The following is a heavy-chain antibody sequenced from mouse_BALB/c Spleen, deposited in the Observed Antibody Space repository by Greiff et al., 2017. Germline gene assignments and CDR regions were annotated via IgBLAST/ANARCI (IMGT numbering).Heavy chain of an antibody. J-gene: IGHJ3*01. Sequence: EVHLVESGGGLVQPGGSRKLSCAASGFTFSSFGMHWVRQAPEKGLEWVAYISSGSSTIYYADTVKGRFTISRDNPKNTLFLQMTSLRSEDTAMYYCARYYGSSYFAYWGQGTLVTVSA. CDR2: ISSGSSTI. V-gene: IGHV5-17*02. CDR3: ARYYGSSYFAY. D-gene: IGHD1-1*01. CDR1: GFTFSSFG.